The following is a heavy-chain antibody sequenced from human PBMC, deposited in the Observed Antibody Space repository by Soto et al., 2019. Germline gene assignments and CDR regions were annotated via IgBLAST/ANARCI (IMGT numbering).Heavy chain of an antibody. Sequence: SETLSLTCTVSGGSISGYYWSWIRQSPGKGLEWIAYIHNSGTTDYNPSLKSRITISVDTSKNQFALTLSSVTAEDTAVYYCARHSPTYYDFDFWGQGTPVTVSS. CDR1: GGSISGYY. CDR3: ARHSPTYYDFDF. D-gene: IGHD3-22*01. CDR2: IHNSGTT. J-gene: IGHJ4*02. V-gene: IGHV4-59*08.